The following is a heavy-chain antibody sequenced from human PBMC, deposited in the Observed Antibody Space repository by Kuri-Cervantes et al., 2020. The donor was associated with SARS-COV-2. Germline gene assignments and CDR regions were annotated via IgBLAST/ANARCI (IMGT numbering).Heavy chain of an antibody. J-gene: IGHJ3*02. CDR3: ARSDNYDYVWGSYRYTQSDAFDI. Sequence: LRLSCTVSGGSISSGDYYWSWIRQPPGKGLEWIGYIYYSGSTYYNPSLKSRVTISVDTSKNQFSLKLSSVTAADTAVYYCARSDNYDYVWGSYRYTQSDAFDIWGQGTMVTVSS. D-gene: IGHD3-16*02. CDR1: GGSISSGDYY. CDR2: IYYSGST. V-gene: IGHV4-30-4*02.